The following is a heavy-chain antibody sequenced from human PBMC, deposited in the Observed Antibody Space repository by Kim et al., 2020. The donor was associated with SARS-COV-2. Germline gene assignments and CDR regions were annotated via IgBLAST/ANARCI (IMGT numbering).Heavy chain of an antibody. Sequence: ASVKVSCKASGYTFTSYGISWVRQAPGQGLEWMGWISAYNGNTNYAQKLQGRVTMTTDTSTSTAYMELRSLRSDDTAVYYCAREGGYCSGGSCYSIYYYGMDVWGQGTTVTVSS. CDR1: GYTFTSYG. V-gene: IGHV1-18*01. D-gene: IGHD2-15*01. CDR3: AREGGYCSGGSCYSIYYYGMDV. CDR2: ISAYNGNT. J-gene: IGHJ6*02.